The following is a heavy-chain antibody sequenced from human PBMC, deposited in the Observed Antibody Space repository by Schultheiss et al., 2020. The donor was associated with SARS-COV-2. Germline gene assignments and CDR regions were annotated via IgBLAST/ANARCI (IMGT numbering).Heavy chain of an antibody. V-gene: IGHV2-70*04. CDR1: GFSLSTSGMR. J-gene: IGHJ3*02. CDR2: IDWDDDK. CDR3: ARIRITDDAFDI. D-gene: IGHD3-16*01. Sequence: SGPTLVKPTETLTLTCTVSGFSLSTSGMRVSWIRQPPGKALEWLARIDWDDDKFYSTSLKTRLTISKDTSKNQVVLTMTNMDPVDTATYYCARIRITDDAFDIWGQGTMVTVSS.